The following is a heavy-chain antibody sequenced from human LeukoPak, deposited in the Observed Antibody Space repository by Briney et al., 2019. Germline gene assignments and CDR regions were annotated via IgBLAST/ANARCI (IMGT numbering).Heavy chain of an antibody. Sequence: PGGSLRLSCAASGFTFSDYYMSWIRQAPGKGLEWVSYISSSGSTIYYADSVKGRFTISRDNSKNTLFLQMNSLRAEDTAVYYCAKRPRDSTGYYLGAFDFWGLGTMVTVSS. D-gene: IGHD3-22*01. J-gene: IGHJ3*01. CDR3: AKRPRDSTGYYLGAFDF. V-gene: IGHV3-11*01. CDR1: GFTFSDYY. CDR2: ISSSGSTI.